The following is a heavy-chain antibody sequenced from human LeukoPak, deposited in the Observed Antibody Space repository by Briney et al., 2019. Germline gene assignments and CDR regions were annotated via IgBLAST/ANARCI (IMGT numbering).Heavy chain of an antibody. CDR2: IKKDESEK. Sequence: GSLRLSCAASGFSFSVNWMGWVRQAPGKGPEWVASIKKDESEKYYVDSVSGRFTISRDNAKNSLYLQMNSLRVEDTAVYYCAKEGYWGRGTLVTVSS. CDR3: AKEGY. J-gene: IGHJ4*02. CDR1: GFSFSVNW. V-gene: IGHV3-7*01.